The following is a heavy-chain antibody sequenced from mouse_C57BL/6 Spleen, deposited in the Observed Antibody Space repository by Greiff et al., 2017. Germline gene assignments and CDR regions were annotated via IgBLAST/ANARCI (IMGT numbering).Heavy chain of an antibody. CDR1: GFTFSDYY. CDR3: ARVNWDRDWYFDV. V-gene: IGHV5-16*01. CDR2: INYDGSST. J-gene: IGHJ1*03. D-gene: IGHD4-1*01. Sequence: EVHLVESEGGLVQPGSSMKLSCTASGFTFSDYYMAWVRQVPDKGLEWVANINYDGSSTYYLDSLQSRFIISRDNAKNILYLQMSSLQSGDTATYDSARVNWDRDWYFDVWGTGTTVTVSS.